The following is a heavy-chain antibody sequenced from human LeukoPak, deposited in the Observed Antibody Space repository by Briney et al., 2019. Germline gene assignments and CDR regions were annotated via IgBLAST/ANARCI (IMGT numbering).Heavy chain of an antibody. CDR2: ISAYNGNT. D-gene: IGHD3-22*01. CDR3: ARDWGYDSSGYYYVY. Sequence: ASVKVSCKASGYTFTSYGISWVRQAPGQGLEWMGWISAYNGNTNYAQKLQGRVTMTTDTSTSTAYMELRSLRSDDTAVYYCARDWGYDSSGYYYVYWGQGTLVTVSS. V-gene: IGHV1-18*01. J-gene: IGHJ4*02. CDR1: GYTFTSYG.